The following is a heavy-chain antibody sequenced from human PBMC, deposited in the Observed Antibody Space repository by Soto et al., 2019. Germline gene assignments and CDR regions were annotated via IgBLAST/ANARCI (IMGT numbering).Heavy chain of an antibody. CDR1: GFPFGENA. V-gene: IGHV3-30*18. CDR3: AKEIFTATTTYGFDQ. Sequence: PGGSLRLSCAASGFPFGENAMSWVRQAPGKGLEWVALISRDGSNTYYAGSVKGRFTISRDNAKNTLYLQMNSLRPEDTAVYFCAKEIFTATTTYGFDQWGQGTLVTVSS. D-gene: IGHD1-7*01. CDR2: ISRDGSNT. J-gene: IGHJ4*02.